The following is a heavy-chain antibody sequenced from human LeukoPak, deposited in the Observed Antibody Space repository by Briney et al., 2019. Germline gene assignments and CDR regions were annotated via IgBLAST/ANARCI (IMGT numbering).Heavy chain of an antibody. J-gene: IGHJ4*02. CDR2: IKQDGSEK. CDR1: GFTFSSYG. D-gene: IGHD3-16*01. CDR3: ARDGLIGDY. V-gene: IGHV3-7*01. Sequence: GGSLRLSCAASGFTFSSYGINWVRQAPGKGLEWVANIKQDGSEKYYVDSVKGRFTISRDNAKNSLYLQMNSLRAEDTAVYYCARDGLIGDYWGQGTLVTVSS.